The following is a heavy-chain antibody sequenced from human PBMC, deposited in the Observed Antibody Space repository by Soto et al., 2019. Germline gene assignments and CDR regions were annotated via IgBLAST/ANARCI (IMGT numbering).Heavy chain of an antibody. V-gene: IGHV3-74*01. Sequence: GGSLRLSCVASGFTFSNYWMHWVRQTPGEGLVWVSRLNSDGSNTDYADSVKGRFSISRDNAKNTVYLQMNSLRADDTALYYCARGAEGQWLVDFWGQGTLVTVSS. CDR1: GFTFSNYW. CDR2: LNSDGSNT. CDR3: ARGAEGQWLVDF. D-gene: IGHD6-19*01. J-gene: IGHJ4*02.